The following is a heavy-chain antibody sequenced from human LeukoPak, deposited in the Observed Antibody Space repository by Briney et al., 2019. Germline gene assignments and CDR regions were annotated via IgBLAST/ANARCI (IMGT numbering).Heavy chain of an antibody. CDR3: ARVRAAVGTIDY. Sequence: ASVKVSCKASGYTFTNYDINWVRQATGQGPEWMGWMNPHSGHTDYAQKFQGRVTYTRNTSISTAYMELTSLISEDTAIYYCARVRAAVGTIDYWGQGTLVTVSS. CDR2: MNPHSGHT. J-gene: IGHJ4*02. D-gene: IGHD6-13*01. CDR1: GYTFTNYD. V-gene: IGHV1-8*03.